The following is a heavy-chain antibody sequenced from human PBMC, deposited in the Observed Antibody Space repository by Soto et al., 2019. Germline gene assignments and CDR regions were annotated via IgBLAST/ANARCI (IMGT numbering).Heavy chain of an antibody. Sequence: ASVKVSCKXSGATFNNYAFSWVRQAPGQGLEWMGGIIPVYETPKYAPKFQGRVTITADESSSTAFMDLSSLRFDDTAVYYCAGGLLESGFYPVKFDYWGQGMLVTVSS. V-gene: IGHV1-69*13. CDR1: GATFNNYA. CDR2: IIPVYETP. CDR3: AGGLLESGFYPVKFDY. D-gene: IGHD3-22*01. J-gene: IGHJ4*02.